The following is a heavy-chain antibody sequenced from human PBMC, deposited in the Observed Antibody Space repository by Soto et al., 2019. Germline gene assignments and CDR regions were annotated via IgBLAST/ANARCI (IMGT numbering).Heavy chain of an antibody. CDR1: GFTFGDSA. CDR3: TRDLKDVASIVFDY. D-gene: IGHD1-26*01. V-gene: IGHV3-49*04. CDR2: IRSKAYGGTE. Sequence: PGGSLRLSCIASGFTFGDSAMSWVRQAPGKGLEWVGFIRSKAYGGTEEYAASVKGRFSISRDDSISIAYLQMNSLKTEDTAVYFCTRDLKDVASIVFDYWGQGTLVTVSS. J-gene: IGHJ4*02.